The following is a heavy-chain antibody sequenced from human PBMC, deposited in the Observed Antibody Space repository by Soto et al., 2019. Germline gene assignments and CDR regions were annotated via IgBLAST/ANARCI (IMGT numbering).Heavy chain of an antibody. D-gene: IGHD4-17*01. CDR1: GGSISSGGYY. CDR3: ASSVCDYFPYYYYYGMDV. Sequence: QVQLQESGPGLVKPSQTLSLTCTVSGGSISSGGYYWSWIRQHPGKGLEWIGYIYYSGSTYYNPSLKRRVTISVGTSKSQSSLMLSSVTAADTAVYYCASSVCDYFPYYYYYGMDVWGQGTTVTVSS. J-gene: IGHJ6*02. V-gene: IGHV4-31*03. CDR2: IYYSGST.